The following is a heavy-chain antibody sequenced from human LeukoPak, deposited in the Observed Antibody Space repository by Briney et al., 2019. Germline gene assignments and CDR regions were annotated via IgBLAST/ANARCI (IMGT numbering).Heavy chain of an antibody. J-gene: IGHJ4*02. CDR2: ISGSGFSI. CDR1: GFTLSHYA. V-gene: IGHV3-23*01. Sequence: GGSLRLSCAASGFTLSHYAMSWVRQAPGKGLEWVASISGSGFSIYYADSVKGRFTISRNNAKNTLYLQMNSLRAEDTAVYYCSKGPLESASHSYFDYWGQGTLVTVSS. CDR3: SKGPLESASHSYFDY.